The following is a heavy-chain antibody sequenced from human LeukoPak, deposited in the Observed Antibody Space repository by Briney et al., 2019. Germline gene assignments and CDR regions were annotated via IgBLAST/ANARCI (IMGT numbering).Heavy chain of an antibody. V-gene: IGHV3-23*01. CDR3: ARERAPLNIVKYYFDY. CDR1: GFTFSSYA. Sequence: GGSLRLSCAASGFTFSSYAMSWVRQVPGKGLEWVSAITGSGGSTYYADSVEGQFTISRDNSKKTLYLQMNSLRAEDTAVYYCARERAPLNIVKYYFDYWGQGTLVTVSS. D-gene: IGHD1-26*01. CDR2: ITGSGGST. J-gene: IGHJ4*02.